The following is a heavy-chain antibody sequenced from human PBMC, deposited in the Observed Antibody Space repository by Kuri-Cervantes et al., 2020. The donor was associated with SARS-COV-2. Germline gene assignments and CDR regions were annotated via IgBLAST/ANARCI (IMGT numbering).Heavy chain of an antibody. CDR2: INHSGST. J-gene: IGHJ6*04. CDR1: GESFSGYY. Sequence: SETLSLTCAFYGESFSGYYWSWIRQPPGKGPEWIGEINHSGSTNYNPSLKSRVTISVDTSKNQFSLKLSSVTAADTAVYYCARPGGFLDVWGKGTTVTVSS. CDR3: ARPGGFLDV. V-gene: IGHV4-34*01. D-gene: IGHD4-23*01.